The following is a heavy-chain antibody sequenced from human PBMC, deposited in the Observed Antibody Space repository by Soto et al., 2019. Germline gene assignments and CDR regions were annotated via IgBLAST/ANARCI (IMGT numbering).Heavy chain of an antibody. Sequence: GGSLRLSCTASGFTFGDYAMSWFRQAPGKGLEWVGFIRSKAYGGTTEYAASVKGRFTISRDDSKSIAYLQMNSLKTEDTAVYYCTPCPFWSGRYSPADYYYYYYMDVWGKGTTVTVSS. CDR1: GFTFGDYA. D-gene: IGHD3-3*01. V-gene: IGHV3-49*03. J-gene: IGHJ6*03. CDR3: TPCPFWSGRYSPADYYYYYYMDV. CDR2: IRSKAYGGTT.